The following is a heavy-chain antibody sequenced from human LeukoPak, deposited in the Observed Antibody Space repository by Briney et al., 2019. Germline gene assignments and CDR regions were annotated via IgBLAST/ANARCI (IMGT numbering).Heavy chain of an antibody. Sequence: GGSLRLSCAASGFTFDDYGMSWVRQAPGKGLEWVSGINWNGGSTGYADSVKGRFTISRDNAKNSLYLQMNSLRAEDTAVYYCARDYSAWGSGFDDAFDIWGQGTMVTVSS. CDR1: GFTFDDYG. D-gene: IGHD6-19*01. V-gene: IGHV3-20*04. CDR3: ARDYSAWGSGFDDAFDI. CDR2: INWNGGST. J-gene: IGHJ3*02.